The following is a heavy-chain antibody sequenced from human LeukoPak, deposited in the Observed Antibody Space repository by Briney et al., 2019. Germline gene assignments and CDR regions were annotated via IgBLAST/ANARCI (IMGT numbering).Heavy chain of an antibody. CDR3: ARHRASGGATGFDY. Sequence: SETLSLTCAVYGGSFSGYYWSWIRQPPGKGLEWIGEINHSGSTNYNPSLKSRVTISVDTSKNQFSLKLNSVTAADTAVYYCARHRASGGATGFDYWGQGTLVTVSS. CDR1: GGSFSGYY. V-gene: IGHV4-34*01. D-gene: IGHD1-26*01. J-gene: IGHJ4*02. CDR2: INHSGST.